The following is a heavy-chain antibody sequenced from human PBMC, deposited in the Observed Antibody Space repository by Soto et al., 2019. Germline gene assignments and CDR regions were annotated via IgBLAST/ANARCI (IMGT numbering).Heavy chain of an antibody. CDR3: ASLPHYYGSGSYNY. J-gene: IGHJ4*02. Sequence: SETLSLTCTVSGGSISSGDYYWSWIRQPPGKGLEWIGYIYYSGSTYYNPSLKSRVTISVDTSKTQFSLKLSSVTAADTAVYYCASLPHYYGSGSYNYWGQGTLVTVSS. CDR2: IYYSGST. CDR1: GGSISSGDYY. V-gene: IGHV4-30-4*01. D-gene: IGHD3-10*01.